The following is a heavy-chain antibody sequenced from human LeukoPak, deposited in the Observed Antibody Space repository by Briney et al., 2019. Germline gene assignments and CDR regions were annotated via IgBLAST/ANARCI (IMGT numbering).Heavy chain of an antibody. CDR3: AGISGWWAHDY. D-gene: IGHD6-19*01. CDR1: SLTFTNYG. Sequence: GVSLRLFCGASSLTFTNYGMIWVRQAPGKGREGVSSKSGRGSDTYYADSVRGRFTISRDNSKNTLYVKKVSLRDEDTAIYYCAGISGWWAHDYWGQGTLVTVSS. CDR2: KSGRGSDT. V-gene: IGHV3-23*01. J-gene: IGHJ4*02.